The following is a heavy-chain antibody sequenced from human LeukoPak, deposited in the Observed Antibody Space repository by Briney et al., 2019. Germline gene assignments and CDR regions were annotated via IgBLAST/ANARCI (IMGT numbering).Heavy chain of an antibody. CDR1: GGSVNSGSYY. Sequence: PSGTLSLTCIVSGGSVNSGSYYWSWIRQPPGKALEWIGYMYYSGSNNYNPSLKSRVTISVDTSKNQFSLKLSSVTAADTAVYYCARGRGSGYWYYFDYWGQGTLVTVSS. CDR3: ARGRGSGYWYYFDY. J-gene: IGHJ4*02. V-gene: IGHV4-61*01. D-gene: IGHD3-22*01. CDR2: MYYSGSN.